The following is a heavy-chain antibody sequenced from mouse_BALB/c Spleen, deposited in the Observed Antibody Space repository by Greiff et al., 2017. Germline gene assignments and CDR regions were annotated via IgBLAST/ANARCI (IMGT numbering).Heavy chain of an antibody. Sequence: EVHLVESGGGLVQPKGSLKLSCAASGFTFNTYAMNWVRQAPGKGLEWVARIRSKSNNYATYYADSVKDRFTISRDDSQSMLYLQMNNLKTEDTAMYYCVRHEVLGRMDYWGQGTSVTVSS. CDR3: VRHEVLGRMDY. V-gene: IGHV10-1*02. CDR1: GFTFNTYA. J-gene: IGHJ4*01. D-gene: IGHD4-1*01. CDR2: IRSKSNNYAT.